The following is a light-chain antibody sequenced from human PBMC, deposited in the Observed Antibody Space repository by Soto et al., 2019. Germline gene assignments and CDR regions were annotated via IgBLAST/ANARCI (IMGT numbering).Light chain of an antibody. J-gene: IGLJ2*01. CDR2: VERSGTY. CDR3: DTWDNYTPVV. CDR1: SGQSTYI. Sequence: QSVLTQSSSASASLGSSVKLTCTLSSGQSTYIIAWHQQQPGKAPRYLMKVERSGTYNRGSGIPDRFSGSSSGADRYLTVSNLQFEDEADYYCDTWDNYTPVVFGGGTKVTVL. V-gene: IGLV4-60*02.